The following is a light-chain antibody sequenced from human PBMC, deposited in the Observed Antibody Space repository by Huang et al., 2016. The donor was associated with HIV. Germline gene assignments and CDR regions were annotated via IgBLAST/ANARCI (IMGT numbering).Light chain of an antibody. Sequence: DIVLTPYPGSLSLSPGEGATLSCRASQRVTNNYLAWYQQKPGQAPRLLILSASNRATGIPDRFGGSGSGTDFTLTIRSLEPEDFAMYYCQQYGSSPWTFGQGTKVEVK. V-gene: IGKV3-20*01. CDR1: QRVTNNY. CDR2: SAS. CDR3: QQYGSSPWT. J-gene: IGKJ1*01.